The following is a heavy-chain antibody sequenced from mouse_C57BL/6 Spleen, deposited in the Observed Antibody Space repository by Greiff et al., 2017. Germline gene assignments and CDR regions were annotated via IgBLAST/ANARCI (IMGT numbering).Heavy chain of an antibody. D-gene: IGHD2-4*01. CDR3: AISFDYCSNAMDY. Sequence: QVQLQQPGTELAKPGASVKLSCKASGYTFTSYWMHWVKQRPGQGLEWIGNINPSNGGTNYNEKFKSKATLTADKSTSTAYKQLSSLSSEDSAVYYCAISFDYCSNAMDYWGQGTSVTVSS. J-gene: IGHJ4*01. V-gene: IGHV1-53*01. CDR2: INPSNGGT. CDR1: GYTFTSYW.